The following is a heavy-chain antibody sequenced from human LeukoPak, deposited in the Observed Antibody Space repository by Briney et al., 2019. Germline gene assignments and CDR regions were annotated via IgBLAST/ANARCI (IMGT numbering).Heavy chain of an antibody. J-gene: IGHJ5*02. V-gene: IGHV3-74*01. D-gene: IGHD3-10*01. CDR2: INSDGSST. CDR1: GFTFSSYW. Sequence: GGSLRLSCAASGFTFSSYWMHWVRQAPGKGLVWVSRINSDGSSTSYADSVKGRFTISRDNSKNTLYLQMNSLRAEDTAVYYCAKENYYGSGSYYNDGSGWFDPWGQGTLVTVSS. CDR3: AKENYYGSGSYYNDGSGWFDP.